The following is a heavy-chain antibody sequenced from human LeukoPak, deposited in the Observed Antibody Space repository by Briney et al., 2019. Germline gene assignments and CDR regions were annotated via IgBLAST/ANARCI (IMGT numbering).Heavy chain of an antibody. J-gene: IGHJ4*02. CDR3: AKDKGSSSWLDY. D-gene: IGHD6-13*01. V-gene: IGHV3-23*01. Sequence: GGSLRLSCATSGFTFSTYAMSWVRQAPGKGLEWVSGISESGGSADYADSVKGRFTISRDNSKNTLYLQMNSLRAEDTAVYYCAKDKGSSSWLDYWGQGTLVTVSS. CDR2: ISESGGSA. CDR1: GFTFSTYA.